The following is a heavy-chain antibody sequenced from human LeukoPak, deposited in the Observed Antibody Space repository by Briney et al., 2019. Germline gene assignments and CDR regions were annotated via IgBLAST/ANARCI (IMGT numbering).Heavy chain of an antibody. CDR3: ARAPRQQDITMIVVVIGFDY. D-gene: IGHD3-22*01. Sequence: ASVKVSCKASGYTFTGYYMHWVRQAPGQGLEWMGWINPNSGGTNYAQKFQGRVTMTRDTSISTAYMELSRLRSDDTAVYYCARAPRQQDITMIVVVIGFDYWGQGTLVTVSS. CDR2: INPNSGGT. CDR1: GYTFTGYY. J-gene: IGHJ4*02. V-gene: IGHV1-2*02.